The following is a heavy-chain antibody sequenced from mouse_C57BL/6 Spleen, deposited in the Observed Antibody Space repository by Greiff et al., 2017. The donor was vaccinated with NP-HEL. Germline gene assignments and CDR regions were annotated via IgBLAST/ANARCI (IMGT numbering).Heavy chain of an antibody. CDR1: GYAFSSSW. J-gene: IGHJ3*01. Sequence: QVQLQQSGPELVKPGASVKISCKASGYAFSSSWMNWVKQRPGKGLEWIGRIYPGDGDTNYNGKFKGKATLTADKSSSTAYMQLSSLTSEDSAVYFCARGDWDNWFAYWGQGTLVTVSA. CDR2: IYPGDGDT. V-gene: IGHV1-82*01. CDR3: ARGDWDNWFAY. D-gene: IGHD4-1*01.